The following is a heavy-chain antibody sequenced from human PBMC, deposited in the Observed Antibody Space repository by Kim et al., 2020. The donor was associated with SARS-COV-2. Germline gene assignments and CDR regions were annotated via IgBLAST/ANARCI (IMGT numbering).Heavy chain of an antibody. D-gene: IGHD3-3*01. CDR1: GGTFSSYA. CDR2: IIPILGIA. V-gene: IGHV1-69*04. J-gene: IGHJ5*02. CDR3: ARDLLPNSIFGVVIIAFDP. Sequence: SVKVSCKASGGTFSSYAISWVRQAPGQGLEWMGRIIPILGIANYAQKFQGRVTITADKSTSTAYMELSSLRSEDTAVYYCARDLLPNSIFGVVIIAFDPWGQGTLVTVSS.